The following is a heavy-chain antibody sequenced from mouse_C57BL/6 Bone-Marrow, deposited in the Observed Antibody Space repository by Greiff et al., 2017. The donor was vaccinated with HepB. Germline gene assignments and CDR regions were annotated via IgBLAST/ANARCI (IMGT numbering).Heavy chain of an antibody. V-gene: IGHV5-4*01. CDR2: ISDGGSYT. Sequence: EVMLVESGGGLVKPGGSLKLSCAASGFTFSSYAMSWVRQTPEKRLEWVATISDGGSYTYYPDNVKGRFTISRDNAKNNLYLQMSHLKSEDTAMYSCARDRSDYDGYYAMDYWGQGTSVTVSS. CDR3: ARDRSDYDGYYAMDY. CDR1: GFTFSSYA. D-gene: IGHD2-4*01. J-gene: IGHJ4*01.